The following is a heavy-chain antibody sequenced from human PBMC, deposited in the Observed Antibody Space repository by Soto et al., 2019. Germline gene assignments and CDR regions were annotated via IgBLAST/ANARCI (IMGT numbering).Heavy chain of an antibody. Sequence: SETLSLTCTVSGGSISSYYWSWIRQPAGKGLEWIGRIYTSGSTNYNPSLKSRVTMSVDTSKNQFSLKLSSVTAADTAVYYCARDLVVPAAIYYYYGMDVWGQGTTVTV. J-gene: IGHJ6*02. V-gene: IGHV4-4*07. CDR3: ARDLVVPAAIYYYYGMDV. CDR2: IYTSGST. CDR1: GGSISSYY. D-gene: IGHD2-2*01.